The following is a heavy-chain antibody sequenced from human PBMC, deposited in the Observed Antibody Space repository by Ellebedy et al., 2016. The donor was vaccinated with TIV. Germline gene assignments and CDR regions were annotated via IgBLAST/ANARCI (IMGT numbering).Heavy chain of an antibody. J-gene: IGHJ5*02. Sequence: SETLSLTXTVSGGSISSYYWSWIRQPPGKGLEWIGYIYYSGSTNYNPSLKSRVTISVDTSKNQFSLKLSSVTAADTAVYYCAREDYRGPHWFDPWGQGTLVTVSS. V-gene: IGHV4-59*01. CDR1: GGSISSYY. CDR2: IYYSGST. CDR3: AREDYRGPHWFDP. D-gene: IGHD4-11*01.